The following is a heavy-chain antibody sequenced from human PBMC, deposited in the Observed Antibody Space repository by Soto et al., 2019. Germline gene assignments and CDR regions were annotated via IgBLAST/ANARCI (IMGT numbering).Heavy chain of an antibody. Sequence: GASVKVSCKASGYTFTSYYMHWVRQAPGQGLEWMGIINPSGGSTSYAQKFQGRVTMTRDTSTSTVYMELSSLRSEDTAVYYCARAYYYDSSGSIYLDDWGQGTLVTVSS. J-gene: IGHJ4*02. CDR2: INPSGGST. V-gene: IGHV1-46*01. CDR1: GYTFTSYY. CDR3: ARAYYYDSSGSIYLDD. D-gene: IGHD3-22*01.